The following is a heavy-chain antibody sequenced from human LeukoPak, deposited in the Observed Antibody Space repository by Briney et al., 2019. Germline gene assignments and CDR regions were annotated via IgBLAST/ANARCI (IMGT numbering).Heavy chain of an antibody. CDR3: ARTSIFGIYYFDY. Sequence: PSETLSLTCAVSGGSISSGGYSWSWIRQPPGKGLEWIGYIYHSGSTYYNPSLKSRVTISVDRSKNQFSLKLSSMTAADTAVYYCARTSIFGIYYFDYWGQGTLVTVSS. J-gene: IGHJ4*02. CDR2: IYHSGST. CDR1: GGSISSGGYS. V-gene: IGHV4-30-2*01. D-gene: IGHD3-3*01.